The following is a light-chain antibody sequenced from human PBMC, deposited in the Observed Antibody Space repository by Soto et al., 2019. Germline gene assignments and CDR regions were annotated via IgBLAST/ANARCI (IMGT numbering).Light chain of an antibody. V-gene: IGKV3-20*01. J-gene: IGKJ1*01. CDR1: QSVSSSY. Sequence: EIVMTQSPYTLSVSPGERATLSCRASQSVSSSYLAWYQQKPGQAPRLLIYGASSRATGIPDRFSGSGSGTDFTLTISRLEPEDFAVYYCQQFRTFGQGTKVDIK. CDR3: QQFRT. CDR2: GAS.